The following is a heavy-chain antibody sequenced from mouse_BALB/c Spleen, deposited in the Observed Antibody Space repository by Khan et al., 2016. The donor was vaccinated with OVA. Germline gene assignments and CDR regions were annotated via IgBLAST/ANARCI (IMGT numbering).Heavy chain of an antibody. D-gene: IGHD2-1*01. J-gene: IGHJ2*01. CDR3: SSMRLKYYGRNFEGYYVDY. CDR2: LSSSGDT. CDR1: GYSFTSDYA. V-gene: IGHV3-2*02. Sequence: EVQLQESGPGLVKPSQSLSLTCTVSGYSFTSDYAWTWIRQFPGNKLEWMGYLSSSGDTAYNPSLKSRTFITRDTSKNQFFLQLTSVTPEDTATSYSSSMRLKYYGRNFEGYYVDYWGQGTTLTVAS.